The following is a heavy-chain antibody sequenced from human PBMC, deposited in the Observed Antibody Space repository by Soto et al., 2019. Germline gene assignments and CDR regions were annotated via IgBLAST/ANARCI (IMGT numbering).Heavy chain of an antibody. CDR1: GGSISSGDYY. V-gene: IGHV4-30-4*01. D-gene: IGHD3-3*01. CDR3: ARAAYDFWSGYLRGNWFDP. Sequence: SETLSLTCTVSGGSISSGDYYWSWIRQPPGKGLEWIGYIYYSGSTYYNPSLKSRVTISVDTSKNQLSLKLVSVTAADSAVYYCARAAYDFWSGYLRGNWFDPWGQGTLVTVSS. CDR2: IYYSGST. J-gene: IGHJ5*02.